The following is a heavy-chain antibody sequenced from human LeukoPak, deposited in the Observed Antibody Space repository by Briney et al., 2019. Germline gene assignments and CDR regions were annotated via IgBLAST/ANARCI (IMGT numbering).Heavy chain of an antibody. V-gene: IGHV4-59*01. CDR2: IYYSGST. J-gene: IGHJ4*02. CDR3: ARAFSGIRMTVTYDY. D-gene: IGHD4-17*01. Sequence: SETLSLTCTVSGGSISSYYWSWIRQPPGKGLEWIGYIYYSGSTNYNPSLKSRVTISVDTSKNQFSLKLSSVTAADTAVYYCARAFSGIRMTVTYDYWGQGTLVTVSS. CDR1: GGSISSYY.